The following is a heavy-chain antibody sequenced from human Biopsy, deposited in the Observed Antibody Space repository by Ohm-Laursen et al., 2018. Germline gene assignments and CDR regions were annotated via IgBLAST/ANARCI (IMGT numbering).Heavy chain of an antibody. CDR1: GCSISSDY. Sequence: SETLSLTCTVSGCSISSDYWSWIRQTPGKGLVWIGYIYYSGSTNYNPALKSRVTISVDTSKNQFSLRLNSVTAADTAVYYCARATNSAGWPYYYFYGMDVWGQGTTVTVSS. V-gene: IGHV4-59*01. CDR3: ARATNSAGWPYYYFYGMDV. D-gene: IGHD6-19*01. CDR2: IYYSGST. J-gene: IGHJ6*02.